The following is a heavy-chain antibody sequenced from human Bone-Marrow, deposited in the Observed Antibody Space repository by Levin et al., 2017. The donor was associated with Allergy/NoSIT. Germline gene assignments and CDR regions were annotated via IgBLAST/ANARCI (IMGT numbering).Heavy chain of an antibody. CDR1: GFTFSNAW. D-gene: IGHD3-3*01. V-gene: IGHV3-15*01. J-gene: IGHJ5*02. CDR2: IKSKTDGGTT. Sequence: GGSLRLSCAASGFTFSNAWMSWVRQAPGKGLEWVGRIKSKTDGGTTDYAAPVKGRFTISRDDSKNTLYLQMNSLKTEDTAVYYCTSPGESITIFGVVIGAWFDPWGQGTLVTVSS. CDR3: TSPGESITIFGVVIGAWFDP.